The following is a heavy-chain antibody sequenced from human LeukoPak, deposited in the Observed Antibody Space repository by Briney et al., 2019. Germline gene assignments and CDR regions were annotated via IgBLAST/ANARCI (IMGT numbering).Heavy chain of an antibody. CDR2: ISAYNGNT. J-gene: IGHJ4*02. CDR1: GYTFTSYG. CDR3: AIGLPGIAVAGTVDY. D-gene: IGHD6-19*01. V-gene: IGHV1-18*01. Sequence: ASVKVSCKASGYTFTSYGISWVRQAPGQGLEWMGRISAYNGNTNYAQKLQGRVTMTTDTSTSTAYMELRSLRSDDTAVYYCAIGLPGIAVAGTVDYWGQGTLVTVSS.